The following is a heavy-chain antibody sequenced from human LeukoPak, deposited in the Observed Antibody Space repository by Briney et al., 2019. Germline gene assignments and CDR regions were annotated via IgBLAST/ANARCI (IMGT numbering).Heavy chain of an antibody. V-gene: IGHV1-46*01. J-gene: IGHJ4*02. D-gene: IGHD4-17*01. CDR3: ARESYGEEDN. CDR1: GYTFIDYY. Sequence: ASVKVSRKAAGYTFIDYYIHWVRQAPGQGLEWMGIINPSGGSTSYAQKFQGRVTMTRDTSTSTVYMELSSLRSEDTAVYYCARESYGEEDNWGQGTLVTVSS. CDR2: INPSGGST.